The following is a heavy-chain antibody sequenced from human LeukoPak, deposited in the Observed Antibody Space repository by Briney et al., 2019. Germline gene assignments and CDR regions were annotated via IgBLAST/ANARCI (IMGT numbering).Heavy chain of an antibody. CDR2: IYHSGST. V-gene: IGHV4-38-2*02. CDR3: ARDRGDSSGYYHY. CDR1: GYSISSGYY. J-gene: IGHJ4*02. Sequence: SETLSLTCTVSGYSISSGYYWGWIRQPPGKGLEWIGGIYHSGSTYYNPSLKSRVTISVDTSKNQFSLKLSSVTAADTAVYYCARDRGDSSGYYHYWGQGTLVTVSS. D-gene: IGHD3-22*01.